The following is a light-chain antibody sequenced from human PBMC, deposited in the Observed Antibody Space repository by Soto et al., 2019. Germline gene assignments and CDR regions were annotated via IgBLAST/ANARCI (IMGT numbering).Light chain of an antibody. CDR1: QIISSW. J-gene: IGKJ1*01. V-gene: IGKV1-5*01. CDR3: LQDYNYPVT. Sequence: DIQMTQSPSPLSASVGDRVTITCRASQIISSWLAWYQQKPGKAPKLLIYDASSLESGVPSRFSGSGSGTEFTLTISSLQPEDFATYYCLQDYNYPVTFGQGTKVEIK. CDR2: DAS.